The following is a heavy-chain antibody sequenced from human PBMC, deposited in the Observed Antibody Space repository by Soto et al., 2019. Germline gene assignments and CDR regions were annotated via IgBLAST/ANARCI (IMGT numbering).Heavy chain of an antibody. CDR3: THRPSSPTDP. Sequence: SGPTLVNPTQTVTLTCTFSGFSLSTSGVGVGWIRQPPGKALEWLALIYWDDDKRYSPSLKSRLTITKDTSKNQVVLTMTNMDPVDTASFFMTHRPSSPTDPSGQGTLVTVSS. CDR1: GFSLSTSGVG. V-gene: IGHV2-5*02. CDR2: IYWDDDK. J-gene: IGHJ5*02.